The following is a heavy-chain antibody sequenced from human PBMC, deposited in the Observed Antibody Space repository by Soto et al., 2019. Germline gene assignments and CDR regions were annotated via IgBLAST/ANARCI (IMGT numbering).Heavy chain of an antibody. V-gene: IGHV4-39*01. CDR1: GVSISNSSYY. CDR2: IYYSGIT. Sequence: QLQLQESGPGLVKPSETLSLTCTVSGVSISNSSYYWGWIRRPPGKGLEWIGTIYYSGITYYNPSLKSRVTISVDTSKKQVSLKLTSVTAADTAVYYCARHGSNWGQGTLVTVSS. J-gene: IGHJ4*02. CDR3: ARHGSN.